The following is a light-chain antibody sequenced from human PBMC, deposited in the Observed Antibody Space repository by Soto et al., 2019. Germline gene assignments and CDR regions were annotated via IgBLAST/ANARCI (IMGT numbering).Light chain of an antibody. CDR3: RQYGTSPT. CDR1: QVVANSH. V-gene: IGKV3-20*01. J-gene: IGKJ1*01. CDR2: GAS. Sequence: EIVLTQSPATLSLSPGERATLSCRASQVVANSHLAWYQQRPGQAPRLLIHGASNTATDIPDRFSGGGSGTDFTLTINRLEPEDSAVYYCRQYGTSPTFGLGTKVEI.